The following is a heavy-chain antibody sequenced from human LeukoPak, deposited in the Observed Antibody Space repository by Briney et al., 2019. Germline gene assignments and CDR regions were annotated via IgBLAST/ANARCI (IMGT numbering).Heavy chain of an antibody. CDR1: GFTFSSYA. J-gene: IGHJ4*02. CDR2: ISGSGGST. Sequence: GGSLRLSCAASGFTFSSYAMSWVRQAPGKGLEWVSGISGSGGSTYYADSVKGRFTISRDNSKNTVYLQMNSLRADDTAVYYCAKDLGYGGNSGIDYWGQGILVTVSS. V-gene: IGHV3-23*01. D-gene: IGHD4-23*01. CDR3: AKDLGYGGNSGIDY.